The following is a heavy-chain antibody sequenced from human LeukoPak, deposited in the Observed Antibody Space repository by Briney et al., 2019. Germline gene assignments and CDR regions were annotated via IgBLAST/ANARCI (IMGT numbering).Heavy chain of an antibody. CDR3: AKGSHSSGYSSFDY. CDR2: TNGGGVTT. Sequence: GGSLRLSCAASGFTFSSYDMSWVRQAPGKGLEWVSGTNGGGVTTYYADSVKGRFTISRDNSKNTLYLQMNSLRAEDTAVYYCAKGSHSSGYSSFDYWGQGTLVTVSS. V-gene: IGHV3-23*01. J-gene: IGHJ4*02. D-gene: IGHD6-19*01. CDR1: GFTFSSYD.